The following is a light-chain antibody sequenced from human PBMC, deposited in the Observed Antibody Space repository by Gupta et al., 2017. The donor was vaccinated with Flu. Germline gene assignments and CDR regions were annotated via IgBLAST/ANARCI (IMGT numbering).Light chain of an antibody. V-gene: IGLV4-69*01. J-gene: IGLJ3*02. Sequence: VKLTCTMTSGHSSDAIAWLQHQPEKGPRFLMKLNNDGSHNKGDGIPDRFSGSRSGAEWYLTISSLQSEDEADYYCQTWGTGMRVFGGGTKLTVL. CDR1: SGHSSDA. CDR2: LNNDGSH. CDR3: QTWGTGMRV.